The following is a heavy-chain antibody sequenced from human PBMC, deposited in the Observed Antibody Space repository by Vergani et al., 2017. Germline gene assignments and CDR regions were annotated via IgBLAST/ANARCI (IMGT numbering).Heavy chain of an antibody. D-gene: IGHD4-23*01. CDR1: GGTFSSYA. V-gene: IGHV1-69*01. J-gene: IGHJ6*03. Sequence: VQLVQSGAEVKKPGSSVKVSCKASGGTFSSYAISWVRQAPGQGLEWMGGIIPIFGTANYAQKSQGRVTITADESTSTAYMELSSLRSEDTAVYYCARGTPTSPDYYDYYYMDVWGKGTTVTVSS. CDR2: IIPIFGTA. CDR3: ARGTPTSPDYYDYYYMDV.